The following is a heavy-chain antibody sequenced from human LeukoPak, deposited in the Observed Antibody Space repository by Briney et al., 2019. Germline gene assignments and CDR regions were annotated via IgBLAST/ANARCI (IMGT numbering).Heavy chain of an antibody. V-gene: IGHV3-23*01. Sequence: GGSLRLSCAASGFTFSSYAMSWVRQAPGKGLEWVSAISGSGGSTYYADSVKGRFTISRDNSKNTLYLQMNSLRPEDTAVYYCAKDQLAVAGTDYYYAMDVWGQGTTVTVSS. J-gene: IGHJ6*02. CDR3: AKDQLAVAGTDYYYAMDV. D-gene: IGHD6-19*01. CDR2: ISGSGGST. CDR1: GFTFSSYA.